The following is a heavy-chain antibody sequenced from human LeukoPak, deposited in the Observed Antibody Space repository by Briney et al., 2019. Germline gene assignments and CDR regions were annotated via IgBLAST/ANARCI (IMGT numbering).Heavy chain of an antibody. D-gene: IGHD1-26*01. CDR3: TRRARGSYSVY. J-gene: IGHJ4*02. V-gene: IGHV1-2*02. CDR1: GYTFTCYY. CDR2: INPNSGGT. Sequence: ASVKLFCNASGYTFTCYYMHWLRQAPGQGLEWMGWINPNSGGTNYAQKFQGRVTMNRVTSISIAYLKLTRLKYDDPTVYNLTRRARGSYSVYWGQGTLVTVSS.